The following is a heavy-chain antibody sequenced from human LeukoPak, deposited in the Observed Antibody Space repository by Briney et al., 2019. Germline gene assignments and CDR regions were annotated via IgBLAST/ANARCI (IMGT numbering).Heavy chain of an antibody. V-gene: IGHV3-21*01. Sequence: PGGSLRLSCAASGFTFSSYWMSWVRQAPGKGLEWVSSISSSSSYIYYADSVKGRFTISRDNAKNSLYLQMNSLRAEDTAVYYCARDPRYGERHGVSYWGQGTLVTVSS. CDR3: ARDPRYGERHGVSY. CDR1: GFTFSSYW. CDR2: ISSSSSYI. J-gene: IGHJ4*02. D-gene: IGHD4-17*01.